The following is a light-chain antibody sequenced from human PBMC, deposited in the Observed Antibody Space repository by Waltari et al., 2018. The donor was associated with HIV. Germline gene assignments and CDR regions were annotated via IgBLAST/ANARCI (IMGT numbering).Light chain of an antibody. Sequence: EIQMTQSPATLSVSPGERATLSCRASQNVNKHLAWYQQKLGQPPRLLIYDISTRATGIPARFSASGSGTEFTLTISSLQSEDFGVYYCQQYTYWPLTFGGGTKVEIQ. CDR1: QNVNKH. V-gene: IGKV3-15*01. CDR3: QQYTYWPLT. CDR2: DIS. J-gene: IGKJ4*01.